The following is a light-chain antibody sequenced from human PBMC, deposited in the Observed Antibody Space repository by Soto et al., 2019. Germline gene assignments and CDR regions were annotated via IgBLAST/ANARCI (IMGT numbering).Light chain of an antibody. Sequence: QSVLTQPASVSGSPGQSITISCTGTSSDVGSYNLVSWYQQHPGKAPQLMIYEGSKRPSGVSNRFSGSKSGNTASLTISGLQAEDEADYYCCSYAGSSTLFGGGTQLTVL. CDR1: SSDVGSYNL. J-gene: IGLJ2*01. V-gene: IGLV2-23*01. CDR3: CSYAGSSTL. CDR2: EGS.